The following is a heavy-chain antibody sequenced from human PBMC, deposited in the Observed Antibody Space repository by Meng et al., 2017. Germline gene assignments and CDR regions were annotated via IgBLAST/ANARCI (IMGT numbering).Heavy chain of an antibody. CDR1: GGSGSSGSYY. CDR3: ARDGATTVTTGWFDP. D-gene: IGHD4-17*01. J-gene: IGHJ5*02. Sequence: QVRLQESGPGLVRPSETPSLTCTVSGGSGSSGSYYWSWIRQPPGKGLEWIGYIYYSGSTNYNPSLKSRVTISVDTSKNQFSLKLSSVTAADTAVYYCARDGATTVTTGWFDPWGQGTLVTVSS. CDR2: IYYSGST. V-gene: IGHV4-61*01.